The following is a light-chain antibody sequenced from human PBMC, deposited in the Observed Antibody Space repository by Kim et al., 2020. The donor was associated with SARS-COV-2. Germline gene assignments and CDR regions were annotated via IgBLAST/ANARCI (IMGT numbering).Light chain of an antibody. J-gene: IGLJ1*01. CDR1: SSDVGGYNY. V-gene: IGLV2-14*03. CDR3: SSYTSSSTV. CDR2: DVS. Sequence: PGQSITISCTGTSSDVGGYNYVSWYQQHPGKAPKLMIYDVSNRPSGVSNRFSGSKSGNTASLTISGLQAEDEADYYCSSYTSSSTVFGTGTKVPS.